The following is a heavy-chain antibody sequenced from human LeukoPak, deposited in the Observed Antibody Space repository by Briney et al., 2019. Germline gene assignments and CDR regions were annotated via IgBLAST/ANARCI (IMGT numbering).Heavy chain of an antibody. Sequence: GRSLRLSCAASGFTFSSYGMHWVRQAPGKGLEWVAFIRYDGSNKYYADSVKGRFTISRDNSKNTLYLQMNSLRAEDTAVYYCTTFWYSSSSVRDYWGQGTLVTVSS. D-gene: IGHD6-6*01. V-gene: IGHV3-30*02. CDR1: GFTFSSYG. CDR2: IRYDGSNK. J-gene: IGHJ4*02. CDR3: TTFWYSSSSVRDY.